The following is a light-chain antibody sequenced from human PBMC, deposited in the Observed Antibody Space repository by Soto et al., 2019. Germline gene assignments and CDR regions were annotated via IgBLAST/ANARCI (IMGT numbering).Light chain of an antibody. J-gene: IGKJ4*01. V-gene: IGKV3-20*01. CDR3: QQYGSSLT. Sequence: EIVLTQSPGTLSLSPGERATLSCRASQSVSSSSYLAWYQQKPGQAPRLLFYGASSRATGIPDRFSGSGSGTDFTLTISRLEPEDFAVYYCQQYGSSLTFGGGTKVEIK. CDR1: QSVSSSSY. CDR2: GAS.